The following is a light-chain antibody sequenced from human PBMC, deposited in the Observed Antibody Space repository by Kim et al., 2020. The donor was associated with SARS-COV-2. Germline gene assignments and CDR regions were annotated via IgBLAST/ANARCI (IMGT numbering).Light chain of an antibody. CDR2: AVF. CDR3: QQYYKKPYT. V-gene: IGKV1-NL1*01. J-gene: IGKJ3*01. CDR1: QDIYVS. Sequence: APVGDRVTIICRASQDIYVSLAWYQQTPGKAPKILLYAVFRLESGVPSRFSGSGSVTAYTLTINSLQPEDFATYYCQQYYKKPYTFGPGTKVDIK.